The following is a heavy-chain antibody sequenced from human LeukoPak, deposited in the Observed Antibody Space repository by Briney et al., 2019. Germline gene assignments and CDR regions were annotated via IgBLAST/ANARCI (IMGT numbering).Heavy chain of an antibody. CDR2: INPNSGGT. J-gene: IGHJ4*02. Sequence: ASVKVSCKASGYTFTGYYMHWVRQAPGQELEWMGWINPNSGGTNYAQKFQGRVTMTRDTSISTAYMELSRLTSDDTAVYYCARDLSIAAPGTDFDYWGQGTLVTVSS. CDR1: GYTFTGYY. D-gene: IGHD6-13*01. CDR3: ARDLSIAAPGTDFDY. V-gene: IGHV1-2*02.